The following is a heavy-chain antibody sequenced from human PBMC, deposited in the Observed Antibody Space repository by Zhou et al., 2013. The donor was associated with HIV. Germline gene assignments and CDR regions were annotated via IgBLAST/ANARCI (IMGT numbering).Heavy chain of an antibody. V-gene: IGHV1-69*13. Sequence: QVQVVQSGAEVKKPGSSVKVSCKASGDTFNSYAISWVRQAPGQGLEWIGKIIPIFGTANYAQKFQGRVTITADESTSTAYMELSSLRSEDTAVYYCAVTYYYDSSGYYFDYWGQGTLVTVSS. J-gene: IGHJ4*02. CDR1: GDTFNSYA. CDR2: IIPIFGTA. D-gene: IGHD3-22*01. CDR3: AVTYYYDSSGYYFDY.